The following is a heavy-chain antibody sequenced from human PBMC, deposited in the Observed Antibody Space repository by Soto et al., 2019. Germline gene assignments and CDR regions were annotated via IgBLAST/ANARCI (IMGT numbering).Heavy chain of an antibody. CDR1: GCSISSYY. V-gene: IGHV4-59*01. Sequence: SETLSLTCPVSGCSISSYYWSWIRQPPGKGLEWIGYIYYSGSTNYNPSLKSRVTISVDTSKNQFSLKLSSVTAADTAVYYCARIAAARGMDVWGQGTTVTVSS. CDR2: IYYSGST. J-gene: IGHJ6*02. CDR3: ARIAAARGMDV. D-gene: IGHD6-13*01.